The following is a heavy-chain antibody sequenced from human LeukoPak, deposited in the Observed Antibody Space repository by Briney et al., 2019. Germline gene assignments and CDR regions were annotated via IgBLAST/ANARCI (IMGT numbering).Heavy chain of an antibody. CDR1: GYTFTGDY. V-gene: IGHV1-18*04. Sequence: ASVKVSCKASGYTFTGDYFHWVRQAPGQGLEWVGLISPSSGGSNYAQKLQGRVTMTTDTSTSTAYMELRSLRSDDTAVYYCARDEEWALASYYFDYWGQGTLVTVSS. CDR2: ISPSSGGS. J-gene: IGHJ4*02. D-gene: IGHD1-26*01. CDR3: ARDEEWALASYYFDY.